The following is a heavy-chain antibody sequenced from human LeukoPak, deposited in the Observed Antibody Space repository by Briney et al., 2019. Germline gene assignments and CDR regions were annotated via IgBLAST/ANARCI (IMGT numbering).Heavy chain of an antibody. Sequence: GRSLRLSCAASGFTFSSYGMHWVRQAPGKGLEWVSVIYSGGSTYYADPVKGRFTISRDNSKNTLYLQMNSLRAEDTAVYNCAKDLTIFGVIMTSFDYWGQGTLVTVSS. V-gene: IGHV3-NL1*01. CDR2: IYSGGST. J-gene: IGHJ4*02. CDR3: AKDLTIFGVIMTSFDY. CDR1: GFTFSSYG. D-gene: IGHD3-3*01.